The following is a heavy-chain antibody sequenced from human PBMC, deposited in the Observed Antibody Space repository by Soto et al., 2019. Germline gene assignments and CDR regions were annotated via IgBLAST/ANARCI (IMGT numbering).Heavy chain of an antibody. J-gene: IGHJ4*02. CDR1: GGSFSGYF. V-gene: IGHV4-34*01. CDR2: INHSSIT. CDR3: VRGPYNYNSRYFDY. D-gene: IGHD1-1*01. Sequence: QVQLQQWGAGLLKPSETLSLTCTVSGGSFSGYFWTWIRQPPGEGLEWLAEINHSSITKYKPSVESRVSMSVDTAKNQFSLRMYSVTAADTAVYYCVRGPYNYNSRYFDYWGQVTLVTVSS.